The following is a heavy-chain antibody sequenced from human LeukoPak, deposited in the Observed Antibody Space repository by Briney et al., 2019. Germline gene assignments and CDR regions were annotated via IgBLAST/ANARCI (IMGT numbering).Heavy chain of an antibody. D-gene: IGHD3-9*01. CDR3: ARNDILTGYTNWFDP. CDR2: IYHSGST. CDR1: GGSISSSNW. J-gene: IGHJ5*02. V-gene: IGHV4-4*02. Sequence: SGTLSLTCAVSGGSISSSNWWSWVRQPPGKGLEWIGEIYHSGSTNYNPSLKSRVTISVDKSKNQFSLKLSSVTAADTAVYYCARNDILTGYTNWFDPWGQGTLVTVSS.